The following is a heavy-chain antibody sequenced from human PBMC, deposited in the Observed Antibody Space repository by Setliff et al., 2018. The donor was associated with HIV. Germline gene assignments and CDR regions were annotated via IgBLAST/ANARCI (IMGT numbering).Heavy chain of an antibody. CDR3: AKVDNGHCTSASCRDFDY. J-gene: IGHJ4*02. CDR1: ELTLSGYS. D-gene: IGHD2-2*03. CDR2: IDPSGSRI. V-gene: IGHV3-23*01. Sequence: PGGSLRLSCAASELTLSGYSMSWVRQVPGKGLEWVSAIDPSGSRIFYSDSVKGRFTISRDNSKNTLYLQMNSLTAEDTAVYYCAKVDNGHCTSASCRDFDYWGQGTLVTVSS.